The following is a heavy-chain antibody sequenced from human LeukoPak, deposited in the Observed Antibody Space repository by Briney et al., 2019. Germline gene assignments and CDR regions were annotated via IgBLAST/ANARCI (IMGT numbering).Heavy chain of an antibody. Sequence: ASVKVSCKASGYTFTGYYMHWVRQAPGQGLEWMGWINPNSGSTNYAQKFQGRVTMTRDTSITTAYMELSRLSSDDTAVYYCARHPGKVTNDWYFDLWGRGTLVTVSS. CDR1: GYTFTGYY. D-gene: IGHD4-23*01. V-gene: IGHV1-2*02. CDR2: INPNSGST. J-gene: IGHJ2*01. CDR3: ARHPGKVTNDWYFDL.